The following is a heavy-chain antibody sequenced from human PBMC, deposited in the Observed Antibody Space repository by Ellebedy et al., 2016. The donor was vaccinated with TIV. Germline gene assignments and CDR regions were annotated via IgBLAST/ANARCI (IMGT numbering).Heavy chain of an antibody. V-gene: IGHV4-39*01. Sequence: PSETLSLTCTVSGGSLSRSSYYWGWFRQPPGKGLEWIGNIYYSGDTDYNPSRKSRVTMSVDTSKNHFSLNLRSVTAADTAVYYCARNPPTYNWVDSWGQGTLVTVSS. CDR2: IYYSGDT. CDR3: ARNPPTYNWVDS. J-gene: IGHJ5*01. CDR1: GGSLSRSSYY.